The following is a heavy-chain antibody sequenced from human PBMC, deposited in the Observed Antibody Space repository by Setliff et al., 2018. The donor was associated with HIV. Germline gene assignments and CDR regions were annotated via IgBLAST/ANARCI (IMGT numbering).Heavy chain of an antibody. CDR3: ARDPGYYYMDV. CDR1: GGSISSGSYY. J-gene: IGHJ6*03. CDR2: IYYSGST. V-gene: IGHV4-39*07. Sequence: ASETLSLTCTVSGGSISSGSYYWGWIRQPPGKGLEWIGSIYYSGSTYYNPSLKSRVTISVDTSKNQFSLQLNSVTPEDTAAYYCARDPGYYYMDVWGKGTTVTVSS.